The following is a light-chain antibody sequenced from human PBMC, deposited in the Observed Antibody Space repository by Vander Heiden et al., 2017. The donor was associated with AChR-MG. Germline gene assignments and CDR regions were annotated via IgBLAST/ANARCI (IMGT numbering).Light chain of an antibody. Sequence: EIVMTQSPATLSVSPGERATLSCRASQSVSRNLAWYQRKPGQAPRLLIYGASTRATGIPVRFCGSGSGTEFTLTISSLQSEDFAVYYCQQYSYWPPVTFGGGTKVEIK. J-gene: IGKJ4*01. CDR3: QQYSYWPPVT. CDR2: GAS. V-gene: IGKV3D-15*01. CDR1: QSVSRN.